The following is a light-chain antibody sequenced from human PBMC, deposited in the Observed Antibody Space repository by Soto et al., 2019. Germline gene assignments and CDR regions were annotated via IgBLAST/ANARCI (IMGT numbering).Light chain of an antibody. Sequence: DILMTQSPDSLAVSLGERATINCRSSQSLVHKTNYKNYLAWYQQKPGQPPKVLIYWATTRESGVPDRFSGSGSGTDFTLTISGLQTEDVEVYYCQQFYGSPWTFGQGTKVDIK. CDR1: QSLVHKTNYKNY. CDR2: WAT. J-gene: IGKJ1*01. V-gene: IGKV4-1*01. CDR3: QQFYGSPWT.